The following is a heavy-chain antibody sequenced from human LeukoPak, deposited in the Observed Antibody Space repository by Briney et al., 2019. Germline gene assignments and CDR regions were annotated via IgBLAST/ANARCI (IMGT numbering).Heavy chain of an antibody. Sequence: PSETLSLTCTVSGGSISSYYWSWIRQPPGEGLEWIGYIYHSGSTNYNPSLKSRVTISLDTSKNQFSLKLSSVTAADTAVYYCARHGYDSSVQAEYFQHWGQGTLLTVSS. J-gene: IGHJ1*01. V-gene: IGHV4-59*08. CDR1: GGSISSYY. D-gene: IGHD3-22*01. CDR2: IYHSGST. CDR3: ARHGYDSSVQAEYFQH.